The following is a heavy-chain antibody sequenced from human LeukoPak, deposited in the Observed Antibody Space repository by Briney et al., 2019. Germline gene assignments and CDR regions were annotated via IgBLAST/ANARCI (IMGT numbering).Heavy chain of an antibody. Sequence: ASVKVSCKASGYTFTGYYMHWVRQAPGQGLEWMGWINPNSGGTNYAQKLQGRVTMTRDTSISTAYMELSRLRSDDTAAYYCARADLHDYVWGSYRPNNWFDPWGQGTLVTVSS. V-gene: IGHV1-2*02. CDR2: INPNSGGT. D-gene: IGHD3-16*02. J-gene: IGHJ5*02. CDR3: ARADLHDYVWGSYRPNNWFDP. CDR1: GYTFTGYY.